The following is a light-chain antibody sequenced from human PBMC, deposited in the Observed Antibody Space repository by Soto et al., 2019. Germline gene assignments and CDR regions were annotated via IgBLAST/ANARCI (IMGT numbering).Light chain of an antibody. CDR3: QQYNTYPLT. CDR1: ESISSW. CDR2: KAS. J-gene: IGKJ4*01. Sequence: DIQMTQSPSTLSASVGDRVSITCRASESISSWLAWYQQKPGKAPKILINKASNLESWVPSRFSGSGSGTEFTLTISSLQPDDFATYYCQQYNTYPLTFGGGTKVEIK. V-gene: IGKV1-5*03.